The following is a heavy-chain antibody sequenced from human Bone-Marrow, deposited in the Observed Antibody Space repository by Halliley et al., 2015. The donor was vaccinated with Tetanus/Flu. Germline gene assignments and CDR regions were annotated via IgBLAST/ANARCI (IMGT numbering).Heavy chain of an antibody. Sequence: WMGWISALNGNAPYAQKLQGRVTMTTDTSTSTAYMELSSLTSDDTGVYYCARDRSGYKYGSHWGQGTLVTVSS. V-gene: IGHV1-18*01. D-gene: IGHD5-18*01. CDR3: ARDRSGYKYGSH. J-gene: IGHJ4*02. CDR2: ISALNGNA.